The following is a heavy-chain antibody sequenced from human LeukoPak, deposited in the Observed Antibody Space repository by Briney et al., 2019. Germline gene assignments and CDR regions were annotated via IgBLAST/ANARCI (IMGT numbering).Heavy chain of an antibody. D-gene: IGHD2-21*01. Sequence: GGSLRLSCAASGFTFSNAWMSWVRQAPGKGLEWVGRIKSKTDGGTTDYAAPVKGRFTISRDDSKNTLYLQMNSLKTEDTAVYYCTTVVIATTNPYWYFDLWGRGTLVTVSS. CDR1: GFTFSNAW. J-gene: IGHJ2*01. CDR2: IKSKTDGGTT. CDR3: TTVVIATTNPYWYFDL. V-gene: IGHV3-15*01.